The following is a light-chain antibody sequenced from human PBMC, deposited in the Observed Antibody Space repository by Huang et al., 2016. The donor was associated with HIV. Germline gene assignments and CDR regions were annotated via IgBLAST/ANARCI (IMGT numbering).Light chain of an antibody. V-gene: IGKV1-39*01. Sequence: DIQMTQSQSSLSASVGDRFTITCRASQSISNYLNWYQQKPGKAPKLLIYAASSLQSGVPSRFSGSGSGTYFTLTISSLQPEDFATYYCQQSYSTPPYTFGQGTKLEIK. CDR1: QSISNY. J-gene: IGKJ2*01. CDR2: AAS. CDR3: QQSYSTPPYT.